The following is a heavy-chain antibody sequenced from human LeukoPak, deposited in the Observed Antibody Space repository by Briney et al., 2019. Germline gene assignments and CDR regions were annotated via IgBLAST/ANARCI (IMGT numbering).Heavy chain of an antibody. CDR1: GGSISTYY. J-gene: IGHJ4*02. CDR3: VRGSGWYLY. D-gene: IGHD6-19*01. V-gene: IGHV4-59*01. CDR2: IYYSGST. Sequence: SATLSLTCTVSGGSISTYYWSWIRQPPGKGLEWIGYIYYSGSTNYNPSLKSRVTISVDTSKNQHSLKLNSLSAADTDVYYCVRGSGWYLYWGQGTLVTVSS.